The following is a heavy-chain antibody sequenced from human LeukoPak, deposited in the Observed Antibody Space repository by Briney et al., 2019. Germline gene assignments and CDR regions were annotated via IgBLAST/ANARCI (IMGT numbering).Heavy chain of an antibody. D-gene: IGHD1-26*01. Sequence: ASVKVSCKASGGTFSSYAISWVRQAPGQGLEWMGGIIPIFGTANYAQKFQGRVTITADKSTSTAYMELSSLRSEDTAVYYCARAIGRSGWARGYYYYYMDVWGKGTTVTVSS. CDR1: GGTFSSYA. V-gene: IGHV1-69*06. J-gene: IGHJ6*03. CDR2: IIPIFGTA. CDR3: ARAIGRSGWARGYYYYYMDV.